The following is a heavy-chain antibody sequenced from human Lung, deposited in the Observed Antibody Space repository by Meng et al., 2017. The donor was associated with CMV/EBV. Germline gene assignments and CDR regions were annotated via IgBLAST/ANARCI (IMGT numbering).Heavy chain of an antibody. D-gene: IGHD3-10*02. CDR2: IDHSGTT. Sequence: VFGDSVCGGNWWGWVRQAPGKGLEWVGEIDHSGTTNFNPSLKSRVAMSMARSKNQLFLKLNSVTAADTAVYYCARVGTMADMFFDSWGQGTLVTVSS. CDR3: ARVGTMADMFFDS. CDR1: GDSVCGGNW. J-gene: IGHJ4*02. V-gene: IGHV4-4*02.